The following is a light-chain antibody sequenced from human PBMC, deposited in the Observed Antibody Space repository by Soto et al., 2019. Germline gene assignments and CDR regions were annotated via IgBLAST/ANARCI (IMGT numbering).Light chain of an antibody. Sequence: EIVLTQSPGTLALSPGERATLSCRASQSVSSSYLAWYQQKPGQAPRLLIYGASSRATGIPHRFSGSGSGTDFTLTISRLEPEDFAVYYCQQYGNSPAITFGQGTRLEIK. J-gene: IGKJ5*01. V-gene: IGKV3-20*01. CDR3: QQYGNSPAIT. CDR1: QSVSSSY. CDR2: GAS.